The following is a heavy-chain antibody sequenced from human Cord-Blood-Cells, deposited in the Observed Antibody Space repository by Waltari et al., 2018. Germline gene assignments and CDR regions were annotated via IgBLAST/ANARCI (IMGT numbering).Heavy chain of an antibody. J-gene: IGHJ4*02. CDR2: IYHSGST. D-gene: IGHD3-3*01. CDR1: GYSISSGYY. Sequence: VQLQESGPGLVKPSETLSLTCTVSGYSISSGYYWGWIRQPPGKGLEWIGSIYHSGSTYYNPSLKSRVTISVDTSKNQFSLKLSSVTAADTAVYYCARINYDFWSGYYTVGAFDYWGQGTLVTVSS. V-gene: IGHV4-38-2*02. CDR3: ARINYDFWSGYYTVGAFDY.